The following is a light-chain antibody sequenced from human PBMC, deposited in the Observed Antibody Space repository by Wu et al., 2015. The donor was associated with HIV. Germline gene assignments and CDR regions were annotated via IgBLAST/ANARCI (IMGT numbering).Light chain of an antibody. Sequence: PGERATLSCRAKQSVASNIAWYQQKPGQAPRLLIYAASSRATGIPDRFSGSGSGTDFTLTISRLEVEDFAVYYCQQYSSSPPSWTFGQGTKVEIK. CDR2: AAS. CDR1: QSVASN. CDR3: QQYSSSPPSWT. V-gene: IGKV3-20*01. J-gene: IGKJ1*01.